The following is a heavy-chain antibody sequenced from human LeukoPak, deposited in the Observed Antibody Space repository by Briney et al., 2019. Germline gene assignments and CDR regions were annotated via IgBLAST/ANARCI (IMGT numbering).Heavy chain of an antibody. D-gene: IGHD5-24*01. J-gene: IGHJ3*02. CDR2: IYYSGST. V-gene: IGHV4-30-4*07. CDR3: ATGWLQLTPDAFDI. CDR1: GGSISSGGYS. Sequence: SETLSLTCAVSGGSISSGGYSWSWIRQPPGKGLEWIGYIYYSGSTYYNPSLKSRVTISVDTSKNQFSLKLSSVTAADTAVYYCATGWLQLTPDAFDIWGQGTMVTVSS.